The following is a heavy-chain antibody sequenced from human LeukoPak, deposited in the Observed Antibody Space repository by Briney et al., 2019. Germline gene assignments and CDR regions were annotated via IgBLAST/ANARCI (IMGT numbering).Heavy chain of an antibody. CDR3: AREAPYFDY. CDR2: ISDSGGSI. V-gene: IGHV3-23*01. CDR1: GSTFGNYA. J-gene: IGHJ4*02. Sequence: PGGSLRLSCAASGSTFGNYAMSWVRQAPGKGLEWVSTISDSGGSIYYADSVKGRFTISRDNSKITLYLQMTSLRAEDTAVYFCAREAPYFDYWGQGTLVTVSS.